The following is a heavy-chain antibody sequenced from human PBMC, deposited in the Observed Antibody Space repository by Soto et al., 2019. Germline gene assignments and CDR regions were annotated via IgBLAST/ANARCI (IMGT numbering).Heavy chain of an antibody. CDR3: AKHTGHNRGSDY. CDR1: GFTFSSYS. D-gene: IGHD1-20*01. V-gene: IGHV3-21*01. Sequence: GGSLRLSCAASGFTFSSYSMNWVRQAPGKGLEWVSSISSSSSYIYYADSVKGRFTISRDNSKNTLYLQMNSLRDEDTAVYYCAKHTGHNRGSDYWAQGTLVTVSS. J-gene: IGHJ4*02. CDR2: ISSSSSYI.